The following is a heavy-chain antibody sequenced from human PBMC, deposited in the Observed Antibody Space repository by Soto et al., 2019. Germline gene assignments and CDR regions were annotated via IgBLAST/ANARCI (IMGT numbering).Heavy chain of an antibody. D-gene: IGHD3-10*01. CDR3: ARDDFGSAGMDV. V-gene: IGHV4-4*07. CDR2: IYPSGTT. Sequence: ASETLSLTCTVSGDSFSNYYWSWIRQPAGKGLEWIGRIYPSGTTNYNPSLKSRLTMSRDTSKNQFSLSLRSVTAADTAVYFCARDDFGSAGMDVWGQGTTVTVSS. CDR1: GDSFSNYY. J-gene: IGHJ6*02.